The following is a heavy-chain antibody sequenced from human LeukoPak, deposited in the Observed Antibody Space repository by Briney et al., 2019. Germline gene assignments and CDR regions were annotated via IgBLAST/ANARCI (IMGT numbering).Heavy chain of an antibody. V-gene: IGHV1-18*04. CDR3: ARDHVGGIAAAATARY. Sequence: ASANVSCKASGYTFTSYGISWVRQAPGEGLEWMGWISAYNGNTNYAQKLQGRVTMTTDTSTSTAYMELRSLRSDDTAVYYCARDHVGGIAAAATARYWGQGTLVTVSS. D-gene: IGHD6-13*01. CDR1: GYTFTSYG. CDR2: ISAYNGNT. J-gene: IGHJ4*02.